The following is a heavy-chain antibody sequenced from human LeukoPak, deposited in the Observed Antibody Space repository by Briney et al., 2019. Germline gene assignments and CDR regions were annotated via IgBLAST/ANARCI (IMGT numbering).Heavy chain of an antibody. Sequence: GGSLRLSCAASGFTFSNYWMHWVRQAPGKGLVWVSRINSDGINTSYADSVKGRFTISRDNAKNSLYLQMNSLRAEDTAVYYCARVLDYYDSGNDAFDIWGQGTMVTVSS. J-gene: IGHJ3*02. CDR2: INSDGINT. CDR1: GFTFSNYW. CDR3: ARVLDYYDSGNDAFDI. V-gene: IGHV3-74*01. D-gene: IGHD3-22*01.